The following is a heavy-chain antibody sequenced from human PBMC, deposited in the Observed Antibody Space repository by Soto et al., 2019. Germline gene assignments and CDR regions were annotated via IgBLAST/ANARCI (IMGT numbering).Heavy chain of an antibody. CDR3: ARDEARPRADAFDI. Sequence: QVQLQESGPGLVKPSQTLSLTCPVSGGSISSGGYYWSWIRQHPGKGLGWIGYIYYRGGTYYNPSLKGRVTISVDTSKNQFYLKLSSVTAADTAVYYCARDEARPRADAFDIWGQWTMVTVSS. V-gene: IGHV4-31*03. CDR1: GGSISSGGYY. D-gene: IGHD6-6*01. CDR2: IYYRGGT. J-gene: IGHJ3*02.